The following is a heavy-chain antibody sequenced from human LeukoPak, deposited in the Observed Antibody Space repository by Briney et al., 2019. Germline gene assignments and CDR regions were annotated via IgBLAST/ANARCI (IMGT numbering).Heavy chain of an antibody. Sequence: WASVKVSCKASGYTFTSYGISWVRQAPGQGLEWMRWISAYNGNTNYAQKLQGRVTMTTDTSTSTAYMELRSLRSDDTAVYYCAILTPRLQRTDYWGQGTLVTVSS. CDR1: GYTFTSYG. D-gene: IGHD5-24*01. CDR3: AILTPRLQRTDY. J-gene: IGHJ4*02. CDR2: ISAYNGNT. V-gene: IGHV1-18*01.